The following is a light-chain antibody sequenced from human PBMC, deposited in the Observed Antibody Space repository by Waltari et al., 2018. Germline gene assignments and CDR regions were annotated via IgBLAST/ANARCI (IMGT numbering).Light chain of an antibody. V-gene: IGKV1-12*01. Sequence: EIHMTQSPSSVSASVGDRVSMSCRASQDISTSLAWYQQKSGKAPSLLIYHSSTLQSVVPSRFSGAGTGTDFTRTINNLHPADFATYFCQLGDTSPPTFGPGTKVELK. CDR2: HSS. J-gene: IGKJ1*01. CDR3: QLGDTSPPT. CDR1: QDISTS.